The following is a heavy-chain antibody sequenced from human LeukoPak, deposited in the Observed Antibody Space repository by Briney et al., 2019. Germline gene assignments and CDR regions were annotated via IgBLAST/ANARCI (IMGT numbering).Heavy chain of an antibody. V-gene: IGHV3-30*02. D-gene: IGHD3-10*01. J-gene: IGHJ6*03. CDR2: IRYDGSNK. CDR1: GFTFSSYG. CDR3: AKWRDEITMVRGVLNYYYYYMDV. Sequence: PGGSLRLSCAASGFTFSSYGMHWVRQAPGKGLEWVAFIRYDGSNKYYADSVKGRFTISRDNSKNTLYLQMNSLGAEDTAVYYCAKWRDEITMVRGVLNYYYYYMDVWGKGTTVTISS.